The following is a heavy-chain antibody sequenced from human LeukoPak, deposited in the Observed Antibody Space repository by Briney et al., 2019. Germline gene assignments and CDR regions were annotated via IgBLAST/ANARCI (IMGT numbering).Heavy chain of an antibody. CDR1: GFTFSTSD. V-gene: IGHV3-13*01. CDR2: IGGITGNI. CDR3: VRGAAIGFDP. D-gene: IGHD2-2*02. J-gene: IGHJ5*02. Sequence: PGGSLRLSCAASGFTFSTSDMHWVRQPTGKGLEWVSGIGGITGNIHYSASVKGRFTISRDNAKNSFYLQMNTLRVGDTAVYYCVRGAAIGFDPWGQGTLVTVSS.